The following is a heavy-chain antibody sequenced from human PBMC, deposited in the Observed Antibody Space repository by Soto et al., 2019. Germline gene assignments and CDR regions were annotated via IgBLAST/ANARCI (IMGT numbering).Heavy chain of an antibody. CDR2: ISTHNGNT. CDR3: AREGILGLFDAYDL. D-gene: IGHD3-3*01. J-gene: IGHJ3*01. CDR1: VFTISG. V-gene: IGHV1-18*04. Sequence: QDQLVQSGAEVKKPGASVKVSCKASVFTISGISWVRQAPGQRLEWMGWISTHNGNTIYAQKFQGRVIMTMDTSTTTVYMEWRSLRPDDTAVYLCAREGILGLFDAYDLWGQGTMVTVSS.